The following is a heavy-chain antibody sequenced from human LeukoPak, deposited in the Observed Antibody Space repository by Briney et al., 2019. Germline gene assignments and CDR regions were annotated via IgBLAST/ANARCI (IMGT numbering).Heavy chain of an antibody. CDR3: ARVSNSGWGSRFDP. J-gene: IGHJ5*02. V-gene: IGHV3-21*01. Sequence: GGTLRLSCAASGFTFSSYGMSWVRQAPGKGLEWVSSTSSSSSYISYADSLKGRFTISRDNAKNSLYLQMNSLRAEDTAVYYCARVSNSGWGSRFDPWGQGTLVTVSS. CDR2: TSSSSSYI. D-gene: IGHD6-19*01. CDR1: GFTFSSYG.